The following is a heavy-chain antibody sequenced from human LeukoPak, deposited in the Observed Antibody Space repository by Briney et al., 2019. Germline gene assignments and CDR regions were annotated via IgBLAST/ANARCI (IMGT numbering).Heavy chain of an antibody. CDR1: GYTFTGYY. CDR2: INPNSGGT. V-gene: IGHV1-2*02. D-gene: IGHD3-10*01. J-gene: IGHJ6*03. CDR3: ARDLYWPIYGSGSYHYYYYYYMDV. Sequence: AASVKVSCKASGYTFTGYYMHWVRQAPGQGLEWMGWINPNSGGTNCAQKFQGRVTMTRDTSISTAYMELSRLRSDDTAVYYCARDLYWPIYGSGSYHYYYYYYMDVWGKGTTVTVSS.